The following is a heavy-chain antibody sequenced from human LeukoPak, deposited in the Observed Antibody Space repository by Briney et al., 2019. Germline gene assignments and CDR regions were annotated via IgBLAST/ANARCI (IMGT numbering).Heavy chain of an antibody. J-gene: IGHJ4*02. CDR3: VRALGSSSSDF. CDR2: IKQDGSEV. Sequence: GGSLRLSCAASGFTFDRSWMSWVRQAPGKGLEWVANIKQDGSEVYYVDSVEGRFTVSRDNAKNSLSLQMNSLRGEDTAVYYCVRALGSSSSDFRRQGTLVTVSS. D-gene: IGHD6-6*01. V-gene: IGHV3-7*01. CDR1: GFTFDRSW.